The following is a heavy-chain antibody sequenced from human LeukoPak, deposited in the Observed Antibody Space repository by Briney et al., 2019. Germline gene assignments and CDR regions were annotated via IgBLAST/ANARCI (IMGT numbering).Heavy chain of an antibody. J-gene: IGHJ5*02. CDR1: GFTFSSYA. D-gene: IGHD6-13*01. Sequence: GGSLRLSCAASGFTFSSYAMHWVRQAPGKGLEWISYISSGGSTIYYADSVRGQFTISRDNAKKSLYLQMNSLRAEDTAVYYCARVQKGIAAAGTGGGWFEPWGQGTLVTVS. CDR2: ISSGGSTI. CDR3: ARVQKGIAAAGTGGGWFEP. V-gene: IGHV3-48*04.